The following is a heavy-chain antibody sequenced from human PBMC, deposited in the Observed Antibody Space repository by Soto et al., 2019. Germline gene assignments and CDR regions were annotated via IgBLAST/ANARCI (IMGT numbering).Heavy chain of an antibody. CDR1: GFTFSSYS. V-gene: IGHV3-21*01. J-gene: IGHJ5*02. CDR2: SSSSSSYI. Sequence: SCAASGFTFSSYSMNWVRQAPGKGLEWVSSSSSSSSYIYYADSVKGRFTISRDNAKNSLYLQMNSLRAEDTAVYYCMAAAGHNWFDPWGQGTLVTVSS. D-gene: IGHD6-13*01. CDR3: MAAAGHNWFDP.